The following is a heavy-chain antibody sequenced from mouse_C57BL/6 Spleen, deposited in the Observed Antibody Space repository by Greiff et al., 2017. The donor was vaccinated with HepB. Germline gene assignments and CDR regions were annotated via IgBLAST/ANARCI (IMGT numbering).Heavy chain of an antibody. D-gene: IGHD1-1*01. CDR1: GYTFTSYW. V-gene: IGHV1-69*01. J-gene: IGHJ2*01. CDR2: IDPSDSYT. CDR3: AKGYRSRDFDY. Sequence: QVQLQQPGAELVMPGASVKLSCKASGYTFTSYWMHWVKQRPGQGLEWIGEIDPSDSYTNYNQKFKGKSTLTVDKSSSTAYMQLSSLTSEDSAVYNCAKGYRSRDFDYWGQGTTLTVSS.